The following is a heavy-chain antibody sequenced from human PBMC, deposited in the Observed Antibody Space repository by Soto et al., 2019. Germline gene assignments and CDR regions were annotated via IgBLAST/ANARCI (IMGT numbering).Heavy chain of an antibody. D-gene: IGHD3-16*02. CDR1: GGSISSSSYY. CDR2: IYYSGST. V-gene: IGHV4-39*01. Sequence: QLQLQESGPGLVKPSETLSLTCTVSGGSISSSSYYWGWIRQPPGKGLEWIGSIYYSGSTYYNPSLKSRVTISVDTSKNQFSLKLSSVTAADTAVYYCARLPAYDYVWGSYRYPSGYFDYWGQGTLVTVSS. J-gene: IGHJ4*02. CDR3: ARLPAYDYVWGSYRYPSGYFDY.